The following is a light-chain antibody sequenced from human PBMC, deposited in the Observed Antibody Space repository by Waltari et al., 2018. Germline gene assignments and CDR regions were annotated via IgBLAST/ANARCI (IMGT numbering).Light chain of an antibody. CDR3: AAWDDSLSGVL. V-gene: IGLV1-47*01. CDR1: SSNSGSNY. J-gene: IGLJ2*01. Sequence: SVLTQPPSASGTPGQRVTISCSGRSSNSGSNYVYWYQQLPGPAPQLLIHRNNQRPSGVPDRFSGSKSGTSASLAISGLRSEDEADYYCAAWDDSLSGVLFGGGTKLTV. CDR2: RNN.